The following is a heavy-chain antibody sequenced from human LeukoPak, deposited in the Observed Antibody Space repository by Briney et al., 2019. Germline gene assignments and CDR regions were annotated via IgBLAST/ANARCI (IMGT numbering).Heavy chain of an antibody. Sequence: GGSLRLSCAASGFTFSSYWMSWVRQAPGEGLGWVANIKQDGSEKYYVDSVKGRFTISRDNAKNSLYLQMNSLRAEDTAVYYCARVELLWFGELLSTRPDAFDIWGQGTMVTVSS. V-gene: IGHV3-7*01. CDR3: ARVELLWFGELLSTRPDAFDI. CDR1: GFTFSSYW. CDR2: IKQDGSEK. J-gene: IGHJ3*02. D-gene: IGHD3-10*01.